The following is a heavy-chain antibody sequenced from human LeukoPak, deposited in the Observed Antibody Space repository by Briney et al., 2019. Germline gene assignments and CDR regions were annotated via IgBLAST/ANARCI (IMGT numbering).Heavy chain of an antibody. CDR2: IHHSGST. D-gene: IGHD2-2*01. Sequence: SGTLSLTCAASGGSISSDNWWSWVRQPPGEGLEWIGQIHHSGSTNYNPSLKSRVTISVDKSKNQLSLKLSSVTAADTAVYYCARDPSPYCSSTGCYSWFDPWGQGTLVTVSS. V-gene: IGHV4-4*02. CDR3: ARDPSPYCSSTGCYSWFDP. J-gene: IGHJ5*02. CDR1: GGSISSDNW.